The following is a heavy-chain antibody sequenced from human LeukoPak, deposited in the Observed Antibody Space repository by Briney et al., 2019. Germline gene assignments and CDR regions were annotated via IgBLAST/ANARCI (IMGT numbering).Heavy chain of an antibody. Sequence: SETLSLTCAVSGYSISSGYYWGWIRQPPGKGLEWIGSIYHSGSTYYNPSLKSRVTISVDKSKNQFSLKLSSVPAADTAVYYCARVNILTGYYFDYWGQGTLVTVSS. CDR2: IYHSGST. CDR1: GYSISSGYY. J-gene: IGHJ4*02. D-gene: IGHD3-9*01. V-gene: IGHV4-38-2*01. CDR3: ARVNILTGYYFDY.